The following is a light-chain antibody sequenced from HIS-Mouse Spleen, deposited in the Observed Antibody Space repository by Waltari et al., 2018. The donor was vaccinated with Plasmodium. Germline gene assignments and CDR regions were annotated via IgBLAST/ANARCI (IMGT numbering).Light chain of an antibody. CDR1: SSDVGSSNL. V-gene: IGLV2-23*01. Sequence: QSALTQPASASGSPGQSITISCTGTSSDVGSSNLLSWYQQHPGKAPKLMIYEGSKRPTGVSNRFSGSKSGNTASLTISGLQAEDEADYYCCSYAGSSTWVFGGGTKLTVL. CDR3: CSYAGSSTWV. CDR2: EGS. J-gene: IGLJ3*02.